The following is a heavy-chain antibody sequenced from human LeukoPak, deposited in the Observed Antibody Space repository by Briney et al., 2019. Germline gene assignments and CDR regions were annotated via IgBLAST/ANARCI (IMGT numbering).Heavy chain of an antibody. CDR2: INPNSGGT. J-gene: IGHJ5*02. Sequence: GASVKVSCKASGYTFTGYYMHWVRQAPGQGLEWMGWINPNSGGTNYAQKFQGRVTMTRDTSISTAYMELSRLRSDDTAVYYCARVAVGSTYYYDSSGYYHNWFDPWGQGTLVTVSS. CDR3: ARVAVGSTYYYDSSGYYHNWFDP. V-gene: IGHV1-2*02. D-gene: IGHD3-22*01. CDR1: GYTFTGYY.